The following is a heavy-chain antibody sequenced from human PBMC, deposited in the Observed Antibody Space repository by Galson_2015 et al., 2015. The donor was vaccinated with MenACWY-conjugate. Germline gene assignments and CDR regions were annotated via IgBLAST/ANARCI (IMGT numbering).Heavy chain of an antibody. CDR1: GYSFTSYW. V-gene: IGHV5-51*01. CDR3: ARRRHCSGGSCSTLGYFDY. Sequence: QSGAEVKKPGESLKISCKGSGYSFTSYWIGWVRQMPGKGLEWMGIIYPGDSDTRYSPSFQGQVTISADKSISTAYLQWSSLKASDTAMYYCARRRHCSGGSCSTLGYFDYWGQGTLVTVSS. D-gene: IGHD2-15*01. J-gene: IGHJ4*02. CDR2: IYPGDSDT.